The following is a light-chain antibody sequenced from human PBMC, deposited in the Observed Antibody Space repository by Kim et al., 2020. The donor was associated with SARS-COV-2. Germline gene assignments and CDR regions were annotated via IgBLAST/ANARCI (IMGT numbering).Light chain of an antibody. Sequence: RQTATLTCTGNSNNVGNQGAAWLQQHQGHPPKLLSYRNNNRPSGISERLSASRSGNTASLTITGLQPEDEADYYCSAWDFSLNGWVFGGGTKLTVL. J-gene: IGLJ3*02. V-gene: IGLV10-54*01. CDR1: SNNVGNQG. CDR2: RNN. CDR3: SAWDFSLNGWV.